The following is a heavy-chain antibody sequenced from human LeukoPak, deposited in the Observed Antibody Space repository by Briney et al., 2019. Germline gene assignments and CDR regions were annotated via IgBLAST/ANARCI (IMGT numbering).Heavy chain of an antibody. V-gene: IGHV3-74*01. J-gene: IGHJ4*02. D-gene: IGHD5-18*01. Sequence: GGSLRLSCAASGFTFSNHWMHWVRQPPGKGLVWVSRINSDGSNTAYADSAKGRFTIYRDNAKNTLFLQMNSLRAEDTAVYYCTSDTVNTAVGIDYWGQGTLVTVSS. CDR3: TSDTVNTAVGIDY. CDR1: GFTFSNHW. CDR2: INSDGSNT.